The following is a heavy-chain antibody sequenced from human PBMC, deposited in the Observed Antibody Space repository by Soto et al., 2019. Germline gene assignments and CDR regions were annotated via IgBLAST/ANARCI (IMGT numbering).Heavy chain of an antibody. D-gene: IGHD4-17*01. CDR2: IFYSGST. CDR3: ARHEDGDYYFN. J-gene: IGHJ4*02. V-gene: IGHV4-39*01. Sequence: QLQLQESGPGLVKPSETLSLTCTVSGGSISSSSYYWGWIRQPPGKGLEWIGSIFYSGSTYYNPSLKSRVTVSVDTSKNQFSLKLSSVTAADTAVYYCARHEDGDYYFNWGQGTLVTVSS. CDR1: GGSISSSSYY.